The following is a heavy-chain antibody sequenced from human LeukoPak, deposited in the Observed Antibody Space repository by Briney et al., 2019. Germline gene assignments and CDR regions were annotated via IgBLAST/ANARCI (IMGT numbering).Heavy chain of an antibody. CDR2: INPNSGGT. D-gene: IGHD1-7*01. Sequence: ASVKVSCKASGYTFTGYYMHWVLQAPGQGLEWMGRINPNSGGTNYAQKFQGRVTMTRDTSISTAYMELSRLRSDDTAVYYCARELELRRENDDYWGQGTLVTVSS. CDR1: GYTFTGYY. CDR3: ARELELRRENDDY. V-gene: IGHV1-2*06. J-gene: IGHJ4*02.